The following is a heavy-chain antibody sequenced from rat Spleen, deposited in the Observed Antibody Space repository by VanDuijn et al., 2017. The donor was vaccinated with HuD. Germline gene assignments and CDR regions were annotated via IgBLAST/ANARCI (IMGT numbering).Heavy chain of an antibody. V-gene: IGHV5S23*01. CDR1: GFIFSDYT. Sequence: EVQLVESGGGLVPPGRSLELSCAASGFIFSDYTMAWVRQTPTKGLEWVAYISTGGDNTYYRDSVQGRFTISRDNAKSTLYLQMNSLRSEDTATYYCTRGGYFRYWGQGVMVTVSS. J-gene: IGHJ2*01. CDR2: ISTGGDNT. CDR3: TRGGYFRY. D-gene: IGHD2-5*01.